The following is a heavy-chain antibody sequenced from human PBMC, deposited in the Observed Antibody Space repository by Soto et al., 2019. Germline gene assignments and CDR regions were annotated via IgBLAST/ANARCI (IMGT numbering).Heavy chain of an antibody. V-gene: IGHV1-69*08. Sequence: QFQLVQSGAEVKKPGSSVKVSCKASGGTFSSYTISWVRQAPGQGLEWMGRIIPILGIANYAQKFQGRVTITADKSTSTAYMELSSLRSEDTAVYYCAREPYCSGGSCYYYYGMDVWGQGTTVTVSS. D-gene: IGHD2-15*01. CDR2: IIPILGIA. CDR3: AREPYCSGGSCYYYYGMDV. J-gene: IGHJ6*02. CDR1: GGTFSSYT.